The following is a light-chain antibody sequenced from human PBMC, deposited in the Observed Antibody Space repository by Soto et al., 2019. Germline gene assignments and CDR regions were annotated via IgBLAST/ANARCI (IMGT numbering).Light chain of an antibody. CDR1: SGDVGSYNL. CDR2: DVS. V-gene: IGLV2-14*02. J-gene: IGLJ2*01. Sequence: QSVLTQPASVSGSPGQSITISCTGTSGDVGSYNLVSWYQQHPGKAPKLMIYDVSNRPSGVSNRFSGSKSGNTASLTISGLQAEDEADYYCSSYRSSNTVLFGGGTKLTVL. CDR3: SSYRSSNTVL.